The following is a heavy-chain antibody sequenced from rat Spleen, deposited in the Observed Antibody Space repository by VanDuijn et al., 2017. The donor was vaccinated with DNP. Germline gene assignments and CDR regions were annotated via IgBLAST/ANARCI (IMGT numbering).Heavy chain of an antibody. CDR1: GFNFNDYW. J-gene: IGHJ2*01. V-gene: IGHV4-2*01. CDR2: INKDSSSI. Sequence: EVKLVESGGGLVQPGRPLKLSCAASGFNFNDYWMGWVRQAPGKGLEWIGAINKDSSSINYSPSLKDKFTISRDNAQNTLYLQMSKLGSEDTAIYHCAKGPNYGGDSDYFDYWGQGVMVTVSS. D-gene: IGHD1-11*01. CDR3: AKGPNYGGDSDYFDY.